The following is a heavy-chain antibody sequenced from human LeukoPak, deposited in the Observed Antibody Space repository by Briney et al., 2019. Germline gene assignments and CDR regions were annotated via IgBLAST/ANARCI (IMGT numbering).Heavy chain of an antibody. CDR3: ARDKQGSFIY. D-gene: IGHD6-19*01. CDR2: INQDGSEK. V-gene: IGHV3-7*01. J-gene: IGHJ4*02. CDR1: GFTFYTYG. Sequence: GGSLRLSCAASGFTFYTYGMSWVRQAPGKGLEWVASINQDGSEKNYVDSVKGRFTISRDNAKNSLSLQMNSLRAEDTAVFYCARDKQGSFIYWGQGTLVTVST.